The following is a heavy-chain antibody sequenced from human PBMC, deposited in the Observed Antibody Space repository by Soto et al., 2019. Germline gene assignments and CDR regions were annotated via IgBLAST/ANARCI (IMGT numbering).Heavy chain of an antibody. J-gene: IGHJ3*02. D-gene: IGHD3-3*01. CDR3: ARESRLTGRPRFLEWLGAGDAFDI. CDR1: GGSISSGGYY. V-gene: IGHV4-31*03. Sequence: ASETLSLTCTVSGGSISSGGYYWSWIRQHPGKGLEWIGYIYYSGSTYYNPSLKSRVTISVDTSKNQFSLKLSSVTAADTAVYYCARESRLTGRPRFLEWLGAGDAFDIWGQGTMVTVSS. CDR2: IYYSGST.